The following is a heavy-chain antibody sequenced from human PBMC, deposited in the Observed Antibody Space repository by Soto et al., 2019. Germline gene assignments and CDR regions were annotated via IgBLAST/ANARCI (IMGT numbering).Heavy chain of an antibody. CDR3: ARDPSGYASVLNFDY. V-gene: IGHV1-18*04. CDR1: GYTFTSYG. Sequence: QVQLVQSGAEVKKPGASVKVSCKASGYTFTSYGISWVRQAPGPGLEWMGWISAYNGNTNYAQKPQGRVTMTTDTSTSTAYMELRRLRSDDTAVYYCARDPSGYASVLNFDYWGQGTLVTVSS. J-gene: IGHJ4*02. CDR2: ISAYNGNT. D-gene: IGHD5-12*01.